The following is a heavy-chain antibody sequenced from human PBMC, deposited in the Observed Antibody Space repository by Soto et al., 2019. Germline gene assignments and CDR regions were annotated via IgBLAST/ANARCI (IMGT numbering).Heavy chain of an antibody. CDR3: ARVKATLYRHYYFDY. CDR2: IFYTGST. J-gene: IGHJ4*02. V-gene: IGHV4-30-4*01. D-gene: IGHD5-12*01. Sequence: SETLSLTCSVSGGTINSGDYFWSWIRQPPGKGLEWIGSIFYTGSTYYSPSLKSRASMSMDTSKNLFPLRLRSLTAADTAVYFCARVKATLYRHYYFDYWGQGTPVTVSS. CDR1: GGTINSGDYF.